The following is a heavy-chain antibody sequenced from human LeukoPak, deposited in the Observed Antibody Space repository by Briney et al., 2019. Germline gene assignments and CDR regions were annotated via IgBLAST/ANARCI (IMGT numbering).Heavy chain of an antibody. V-gene: IGHV3-21*01. CDR1: GFTFSSYS. CDR2: ISSSSSYI. Sequence: PGGSMRLSCAASGFTFSSYSMNWVRRAPGKGLEWVSSISSSSSYISYADSVKGRLTVSRGNAKCSLYRQMNSLRAEDTAMYYCARDVSGYSYGLGDYWGQGTLVTVSS. D-gene: IGHD5-18*01. J-gene: IGHJ4*02. CDR3: ARDVSGYSYGLGDY.